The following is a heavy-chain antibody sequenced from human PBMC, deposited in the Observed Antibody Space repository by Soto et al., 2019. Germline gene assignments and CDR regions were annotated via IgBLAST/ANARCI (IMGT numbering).Heavy chain of an antibody. V-gene: IGHV3-23*01. D-gene: IGHD3-10*01. CDR2: LSGSGGST. J-gene: IGHJ3*02. CDR3: AKGEFVIAQGHAFDI. CDR1: GLTFIIYA. Sequence: EVQLLEPGGGLVQRGGSLRLSCAATGLTFIIYAMSWVRHAPGKGLEWVSALSGSGGSTYFADSVKVRFTISSDTSKKRLCLQMNSLRAEDSAVYYCAKGEFVIAQGHAFDIWGQGTMVTVYS.